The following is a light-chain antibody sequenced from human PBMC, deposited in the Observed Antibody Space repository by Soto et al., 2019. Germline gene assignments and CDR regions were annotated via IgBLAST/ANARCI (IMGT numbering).Light chain of an antibody. CDR2: GAS. Sequence: EIVLTQSPDTLSLSPGERATLYCRASQSIDSTHLVWYQQKPGQAPSLLIFGASSRATGIPDRFSGSGSGTDFTLTISRLEPEDFAVYYCQQYGSLPITFGQGTRLEI. J-gene: IGKJ5*01. V-gene: IGKV3-20*01. CDR3: QQYGSLPIT. CDR1: QSIDSTH.